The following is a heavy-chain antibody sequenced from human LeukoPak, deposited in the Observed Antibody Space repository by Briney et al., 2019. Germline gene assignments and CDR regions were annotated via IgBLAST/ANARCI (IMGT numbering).Heavy chain of an antibody. Sequence: PSETLSLTCAGYGGSFSGYYWSWIRQPPGKGLEWIGEINPSGSISYKSSLKSRVTISVDMSKNQFTLKLNSVTAADTAVYYCARDEVAPNYYDSSGIDYWGQGTLVTVSS. CDR2: INPSGSI. CDR3: ARDEVAPNYYDSSGIDY. D-gene: IGHD3-22*01. J-gene: IGHJ4*02. V-gene: IGHV4-34*01. CDR1: GGSFSGYY.